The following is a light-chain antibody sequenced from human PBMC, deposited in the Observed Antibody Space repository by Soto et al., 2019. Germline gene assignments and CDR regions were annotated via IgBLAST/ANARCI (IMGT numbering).Light chain of an antibody. CDR3: QQRSNWPPIT. V-gene: IGKV3-15*01. Sequence: EIMMTHSPPTLSVSPWEIATLSCGASQSVSSSLAWYQQKPGQAPRLLIYGASTRATGTPARFSGSGSGTEFTLTISSLQSEDFAIYYCQQRSNWPPITFGQGTRLEIK. J-gene: IGKJ5*01. CDR1: QSVSSS. CDR2: GAS.